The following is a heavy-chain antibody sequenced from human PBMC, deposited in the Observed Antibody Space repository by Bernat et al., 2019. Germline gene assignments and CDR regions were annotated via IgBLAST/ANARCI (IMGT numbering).Heavy chain of an antibody. CDR2: VYSGGST. Sequence: QLQLQESGPGLVKPSETLSLTCTVSAGSISSHNYFWGWIREPPGKGLEWIGSVYSGGSTYYNPSLKGRVTISVDTSKNQFSLKLTSVTAADTAVYYFATPYRATYYYGSSGYYGWDAFDAWGQGTMVTVSS. CDR3: ATPYRATYYYGSSGYYGWDAFDA. D-gene: IGHD3-22*01. V-gene: IGHV4-39*01. CDR1: AGSISSHNYF. J-gene: IGHJ3*01.